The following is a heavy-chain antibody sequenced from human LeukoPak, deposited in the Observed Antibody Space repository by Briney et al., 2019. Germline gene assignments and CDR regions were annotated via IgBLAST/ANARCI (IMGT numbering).Heavy chain of an antibody. CDR2: IYTSGST. D-gene: IGHD3-22*01. V-gene: IGHV4-61*02. Sequence: SETLSLTCTVSGGSISSGSYYWSWIRQPAGTGLEWIGRIYTSGSTNYNPSLKSRVTISVDTSKNQFSLKLSSVTAADTAVYYCAREGRTYYYDSSGYYEGAFDIWGQGTMVTVSS. CDR1: GGSISSGSYY. CDR3: AREGRTYYYDSSGYYEGAFDI. J-gene: IGHJ3*02.